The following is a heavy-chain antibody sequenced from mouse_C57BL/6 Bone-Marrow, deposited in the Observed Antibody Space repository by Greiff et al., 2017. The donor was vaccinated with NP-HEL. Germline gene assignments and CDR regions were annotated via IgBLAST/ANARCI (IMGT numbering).Heavy chain of an antibody. Sequence: EVMLVESGGGLVQPKGSLKLSCAASGFSFNTYAMNWVRQAPGKGLEWVARIRSKSNNYATYYADSVKDRFTISRDDSESMLYLQMNSLKTEDTAMYYCVRVGRYKGKGAMDYWGQGTSVTVSS. CDR1: GFSFNTYA. CDR2: IRSKSNNYAT. D-gene: IGHD4-1*01. CDR3: VRVGRYKGKGAMDY. V-gene: IGHV10-1*01. J-gene: IGHJ4*01.